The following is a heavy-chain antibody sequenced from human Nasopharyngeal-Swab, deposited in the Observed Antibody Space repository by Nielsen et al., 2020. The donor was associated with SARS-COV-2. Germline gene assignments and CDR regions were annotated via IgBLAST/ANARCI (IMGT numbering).Heavy chain of an antibody. D-gene: IGHD4-23*01. V-gene: IGHV5-51*01. Sequence: KVSCKGSGYSFTSYWIGWVRQMPGKGLEWMGIIYPGDSDTRYSPSFQGQVTISTDKSISTAYLQWSSLKASDTAMYYCAGFTVVTPDDAFDIWGQGTMVTVSS. CDR1: GYSFTSYW. CDR3: AGFTVVTPDDAFDI. CDR2: IYPGDSDT. J-gene: IGHJ3*02.